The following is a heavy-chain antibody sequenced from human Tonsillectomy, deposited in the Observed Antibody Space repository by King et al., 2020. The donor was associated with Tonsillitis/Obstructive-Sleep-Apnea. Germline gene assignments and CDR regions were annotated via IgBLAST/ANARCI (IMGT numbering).Heavy chain of an antibody. V-gene: IGHV3-66*01. CDR3: ASIDYGLDY. CDR1: GFTVSSNS. D-gene: IGHD4-17*01. CDR2: IYSAGST. J-gene: IGHJ4*02. Sequence: VQLVESGGGLVQPGGSLRLSCAASGFTVSSNSMSWVRPAPGKGLEWVSGIYSAGSTNYADSVKGRFTISRDNSKNTLYLQINSLRAEDTAVYYCASIDYGLDYWGQGTLVTVSS.